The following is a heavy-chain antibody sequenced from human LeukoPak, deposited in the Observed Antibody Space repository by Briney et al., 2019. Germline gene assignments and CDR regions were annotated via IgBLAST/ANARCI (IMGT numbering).Heavy chain of an antibody. J-gene: IGHJ4*02. CDR3: LSQESVVPAAKPIDY. D-gene: IGHD2-2*01. Sequence: PGGSLRLSCAASGFTFSSYAMHWVRQAPGKGLEWVAFIRYDGSNKYYADSVKGRFTISRDNSKNTLYLQMDSLRAEDTAVYYCLSQESVVPAAKPIDYWGQGTLVTVSS. CDR1: GFTFSSYA. CDR2: IRYDGSNK. V-gene: IGHV3-30*02.